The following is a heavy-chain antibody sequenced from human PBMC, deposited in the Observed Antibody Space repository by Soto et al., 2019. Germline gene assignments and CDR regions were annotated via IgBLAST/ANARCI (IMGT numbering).Heavy chain of an antibody. D-gene: IGHD5-18*01. CDR2: ISYDGYHK. CDR3: AQGRVGTGACISVMAF. J-gene: IGHJ6*04. V-gene: IGHV3-30*03. Sequence: IIKTPGKGLEWVAVISYDGYHKYYADSVEGRFTISRDIAKNTLYLQMSSLEPEDAAVYYFAQGRVGTGACISVMAFWGNRTTVTVSS.